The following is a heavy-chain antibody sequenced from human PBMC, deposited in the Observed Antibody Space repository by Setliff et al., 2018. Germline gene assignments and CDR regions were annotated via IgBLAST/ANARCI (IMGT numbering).Heavy chain of an antibody. CDR3: VRTDYSDGRYSMDV. Sequence: PSETLSLTCTVSGGSVRGYYWSWIRQPPGKGLEWIGYMYYSGDTNYNPSLKSRVTISVDTSTNQFSLKLNSVTAADTAVYYCVRTDYSDGRYSMDVWGKGTTVTVSS. D-gene: IGHD6-19*01. CDR1: GGSVRGYY. V-gene: IGHV4-59*02. J-gene: IGHJ6*03. CDR2: MYYSGDT.